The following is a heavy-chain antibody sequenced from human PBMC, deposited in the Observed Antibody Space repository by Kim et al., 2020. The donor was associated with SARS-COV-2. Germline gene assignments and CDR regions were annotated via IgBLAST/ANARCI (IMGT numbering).Heavy chain of an antibody. D-gene: IGHD5-12*01. J-gene: IGHJ2*01. Sequence: GGSLRLSCAASGLSVGDNFMSWVRQAPGKGLEWVSIIYRDGSTYYRDSVTGRFTVSRDTSKNTLYLQMKSLRVEDTAIYYCVRDLGYSASYYDPWGRG. CDR2: IYRDGST. CDR3: VRDLGYSASYYDP. V-gene: IGHV3-53*01. CDR1: GLSVGDNF.